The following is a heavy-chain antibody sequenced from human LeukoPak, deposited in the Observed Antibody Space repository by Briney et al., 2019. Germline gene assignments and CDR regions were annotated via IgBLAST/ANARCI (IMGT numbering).Heavy chain of an antibody. CDR2: IYYSGTT. CDR1: GCSISSYY. J-gene: IGHJ4*02. Sequence: SETLSLTCTVSGCSISSYYWSWIRQPPGKGLEWIGYIYYSGTTNYNPSLKSRVTISVDTSKNQFSLKLSSVTAADTAAYYCARGVYIAAAQYGYWGQGTLVTVSS. D-gene: IGHD6-13*01. V-gene: IGHV4-59*01. CDR3: ARGVYIAAAQYGY.